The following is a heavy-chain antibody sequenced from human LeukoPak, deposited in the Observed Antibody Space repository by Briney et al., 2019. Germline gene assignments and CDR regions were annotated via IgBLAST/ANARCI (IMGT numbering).Heavy chain of an antibody. Sequence: SETLSLTCTVSGGSISSYYWNWIRQPAGKGLEWIGRIYGRLYTTGSADYNPSLKSRVTISVDTSKNQFSLKLSSVTAADTAVYYCAREVKGSSGGSGAFDIWGQGTMVTVSS. CDR3: AREVKGSSGGSGAFDI. CDR1: GGSISSYY. D-gene: IGHD6-6*01. V-gene: IGHV4-4*07. J-gene: IGHJ3*02. CDR2: IYGRLYTTGSA.